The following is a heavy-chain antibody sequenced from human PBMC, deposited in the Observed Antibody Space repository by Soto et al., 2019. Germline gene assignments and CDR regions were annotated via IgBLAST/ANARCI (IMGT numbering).Heavy chain of an antibody. D-gene: IGHD2-2*01. Sequence: QVQLQESGPGLVKPSQTLSLTCTVSGGSIGGGGHYWTWGRQRPGQGLEWLGYIYYSGGADYHPSLEGRLSLSVATSKNQSSLTPKSLTAADTALYFCASAATAASYYFYAIDVWGSGTTVTVSS. CDR1: GGSIGGGGHY. V-gene: IGHV4-31*03. CDR3: ASAATAASYYFYAIDV. CDR2: IYYSGGA. J-gene: IGHJ6*02.